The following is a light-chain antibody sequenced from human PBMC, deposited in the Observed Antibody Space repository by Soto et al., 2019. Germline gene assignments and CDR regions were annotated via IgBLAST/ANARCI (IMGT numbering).Light chain of an antibody. V-gene: IGLV1-51*01. CDR3: ATWDSTLSAVV. CDR1: SSNIGSNY. CDR2: DNN. Sequence: QSVLTQPPSVSAAPGQKVTISCSGSSSNIGSNYVSWYQQLPGTAPKLLICDNNKRPSGIPDRFSGSKSGTSATLGITGLQTGDEADYYCATWDSTLSAVVFGGGTKLTVL. J-gene: IGLJ2*01.